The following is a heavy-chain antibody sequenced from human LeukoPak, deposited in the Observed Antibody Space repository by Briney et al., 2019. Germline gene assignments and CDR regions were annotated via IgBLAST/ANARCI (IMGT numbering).Heavy chain of an antibody. CDR1: GFSFSTYW. Sequence: PGGSLRLSCAASGFSFSTYWMHWVRQAPGKGLVWVSHINSDGRNTTYADSVTGRFTISRDNAKNTLYLQMNSLRAEDTAVYYCARDLYDSGAYSSPIDYWGQGTLVTVSS. CDR2: INSDGRNT. D-gene: IGHD3-22*01. J-gene: IGHJ4*02. CDR3: ARDLYDSGAYSSPIDY. V-gene: IGHV3-74*01.